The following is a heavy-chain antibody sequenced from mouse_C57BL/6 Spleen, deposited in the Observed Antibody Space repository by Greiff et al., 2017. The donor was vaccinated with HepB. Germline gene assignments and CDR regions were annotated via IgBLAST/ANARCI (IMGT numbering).Heavy chain of an antibody. CDR2: ISDGGSYT. J-gene: IGHJ2*01. CDR1: GFTFSSYA. CDR3: ARMILGGFDY. Sequence: EVKLMESGGGLVKPGGSLKLSCAASGFTFSSYAMSWVRQTPEKRLEWVATISDGGSYTYYPDNVKGRFTISRDNAKNNLYLQMSHLKSEDTAMYYCARMILGGFDYWGQGTTLTVSS. V-gene: IGHV5-4*03. D-gene: IGHD2-4*01.